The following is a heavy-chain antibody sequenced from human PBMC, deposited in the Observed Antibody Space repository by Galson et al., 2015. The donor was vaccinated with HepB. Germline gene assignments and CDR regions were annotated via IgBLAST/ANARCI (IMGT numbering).Heavy chain of an antibody. CDR1: GFTFNTYT. D-gene: IGHD1-26*01. CDR2: ISGTGDST. Sequence: SLRLSCAASGFTFNTYTMSWVRQAPGKGLEWVSAISGTGDSTYYADSVKGRFTISRDNSKNTLYLQMNSLRAEDTAVYYCAKPQWEHDHWGQGTLVTVSS. J-gene: IGHJ4*02. CDR3: AKPQWEHDH. V-gene: IGHV3-23*01.